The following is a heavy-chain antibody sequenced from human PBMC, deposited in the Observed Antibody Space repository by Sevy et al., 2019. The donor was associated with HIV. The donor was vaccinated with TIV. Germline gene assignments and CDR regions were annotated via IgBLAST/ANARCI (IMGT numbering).Heavy chain of an antibody. V-gene: IGHV3-30*18. D-gene: IGHD6-19*01. CDR2: ISYDGSNK. CDR3: AKVSLTVPGTRGYFDY. CDR1: GFTFSSYG. Sequence: GGSLRLSCAASGFTFSSYGMHWVRQAPGKGLEWVAVISYDGSNKYYADSVKGRFTISRDNSKNTLYLQMNSLRAEDTAVYYCAKVSLTVPGTRGYFDYWGHGTLVTVSS. J-gene: IGHJ4*01.